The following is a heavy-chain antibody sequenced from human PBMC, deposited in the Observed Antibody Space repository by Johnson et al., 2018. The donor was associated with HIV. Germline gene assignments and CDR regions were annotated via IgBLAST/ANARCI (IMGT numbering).Heavy chain of an antibody. D-gene: IGHD3-22*01. CDR3: ARPSLWDSSDYLGGDGFDF. Sequence: QVQLVESGGGLVQPGGSLRLSCAASGFTFSSYAMHWVRQAPGKGLEWVAVISYDGSNKYYADSVKGRFTISRDNSKNTLYLQMNSLRAEDTAVYYCARPSLWDSSDYLGGDGFDFWGQGTMVTVSS. V-gene: IGHV3-30*04. J-gene: IGHJ3*01. CDR1: GFTFSSYA. CDR2: ISYDGSNK.